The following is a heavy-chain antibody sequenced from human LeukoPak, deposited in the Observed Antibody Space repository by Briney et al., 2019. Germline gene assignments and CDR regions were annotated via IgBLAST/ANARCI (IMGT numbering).Heavy chain of an antibody. CDR2: MNPNSGNT. D-gene: IGHD2-2*01. CDR1: GGTFSSYA. CDR3: ARGQHVDAFDI. Sequence: ASVKVSCKASGGTFSSYAISWVRQATGQGLEWMGWMNPNSGNTGYAQKFQGRVTMTRNTSISTAYMELSSLRSEDTAVYYCARGQHVDAFDIWGQGTMVTVSS. J-gene: IGHJ3*02. V-gene: IGHV1-8*02.